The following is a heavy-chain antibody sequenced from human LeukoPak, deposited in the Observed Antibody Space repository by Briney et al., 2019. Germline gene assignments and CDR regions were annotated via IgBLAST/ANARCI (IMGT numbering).Heavy chain of an antibody. CDR3: ARFKGLGGVIVMAFDY. Sequence: ASVKVSCKASGYTFTSYGISWVRQAPGQGLEWMGWISAYNGNTNYAQKLQGRVTMTTDTSTSTAYMELRSLRSDDTAVYYCARFKGLGGVIVMAFDYWGQGTLVTVSS. J-gene: IGHJ4*02. V-gene: IGHV1-18*01. CDR1: GYTFTSYG. CDR2: ISAYNGNT. D-gene: IGHD3-16*02.